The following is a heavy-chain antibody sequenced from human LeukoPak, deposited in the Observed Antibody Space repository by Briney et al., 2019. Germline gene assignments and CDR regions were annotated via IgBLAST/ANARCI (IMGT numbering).Heavy chain of an antibody. D-gene: IGHD6-19*01. Sequence: PGRSLRLSCAASGFTFSSYGTHWVRQAPGKGLEGVAVIWYDGSNKYYADSVKGRFTISRDNSKNTLYLQMNSLRAEDTAVYYCARGMGIMAVAGRRWFDPWGQGTLVTVSS. CDR3: ARGMGIMAVAGRRWFDP. CDR1: GFTFSSYG. CDR2: IWYDGSNK. J-gene: IGHJ5*02. V-gene: IGHV3-33*01.